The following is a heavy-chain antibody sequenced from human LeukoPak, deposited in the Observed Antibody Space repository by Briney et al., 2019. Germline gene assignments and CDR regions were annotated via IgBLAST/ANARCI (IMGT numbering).Heavy chain of an antibody. Sequence: KASETLSLTCTVSGGSISSYYWSWIRQPPGKGLEWIGYIYYSGSTNCNPSLKSRVTMSLDTSKIQFSLKLSSVTAADTAVYYCARLRYSGYYYYGMDVWGQGTTVTVSS. CDR1: GGSISSYY. V-gene: IGHV4-59*01. J-gene: IGHJ6*02. D-gene: IGHD1-26*01. CDR2: IYYSGST. CDR3: ARLRYSGYYYYGMDV.